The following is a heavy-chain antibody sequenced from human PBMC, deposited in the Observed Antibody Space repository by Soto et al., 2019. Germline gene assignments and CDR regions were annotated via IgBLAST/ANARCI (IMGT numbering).Heavy chain of an antibody. D-gene: IGHD3-10*01. Sequence: QIQLVQSGAEVKKPGASVKVSCKASGYTFSSIGISWVRQAPGQGLEWMGWISPYKGNTHYAQGLQGRVTMTTDTSTSTAYMELRSLRSDDTAVYYCARDLDASGSDYTDYWGQGTLVTVSS. V-gene: IGHV1-18*01. J-gene: IGHJ4*02. CDR1: GYTFSSIG. CDR2: ISPYKGNT. CDR3: ARDLDASGSDYTDY.